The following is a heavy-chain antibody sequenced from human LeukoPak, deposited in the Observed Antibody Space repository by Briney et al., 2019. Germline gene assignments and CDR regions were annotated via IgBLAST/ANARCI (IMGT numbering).Heavy chain of an antibody. D-gene: IGHD3-10*01. CDR3: ARFQRRFGELLFDY. CDR2: IRYDGSNK. CDR1: GFTFSSYG. J-gene: IGHJ4*02. V-gene: IGHV3-30*02. Sequence: PGGSLRLSCAASGFTFSSYGMHWVRQAPGKGLEWVAFIRYDGSNKYYADSVKGRFTISRDNSKNTLYLQMNSLRAEDTAVYYCARFQRRFGELLFDYWGQGTLVTVSS.